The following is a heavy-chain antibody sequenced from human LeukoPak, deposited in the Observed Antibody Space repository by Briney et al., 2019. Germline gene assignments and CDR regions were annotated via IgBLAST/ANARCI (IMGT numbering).Heavy chain of an antibody. D-gene: IGHD4-17*01. V-gene: IGHV4-59*01. J-gene: IGHJ4*02. CDR3: ARGGYGDTFDY. Sequence: PSETLSLTCTVSGGSISSYYWSWIRQPPGKGLEWIGYIYYSGRTNYNPSLKSRVTISVDTSKNQFSLKLSSVTAADTAVYYCARGGYGDTFDYWGQGTMVTVSS. CDR2: IYYSGRT. CDR1: GGSISSYY.